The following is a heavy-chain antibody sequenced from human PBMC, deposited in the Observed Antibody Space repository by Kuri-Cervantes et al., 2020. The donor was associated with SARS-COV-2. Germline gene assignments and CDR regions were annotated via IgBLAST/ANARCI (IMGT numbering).Heavy chain of an antibody. Sequence: ETLSLTCTASGFSISDRAYWMTWVRQTPGKGLEWVANIKHDGSERFYVDSVKGRFTISRDNAKNSLYLQMNSLRAEDTAVYYCARKKTDMDVWGKGTTVTVSS. CDR2: IKHDGSER. J-gene: IGHJ6*03. D-gene: IGHD1-14*01. V-gene: IGHV3-7*01. CDR3: ARKKTDMDV. CDR1: GFSISDRAYW.